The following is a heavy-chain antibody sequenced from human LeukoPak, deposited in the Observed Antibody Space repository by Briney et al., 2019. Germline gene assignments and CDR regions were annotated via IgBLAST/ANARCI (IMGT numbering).Heavy chain of an antibody. D-gene: IGHD3-22*01. V-gene: IGHV1-18*01. CDR2: ISAYNGNT. J-gene: IGHJ4*02. CDR3: ARDRYYCDSSGYQELDY. Sequence: ASVKVSCKASGYTFTSYGISWVRQAPGQGLEWMGWISAYNGNTNYAQKLQGRVTMTTDTSTSTAYMELRSLGSDDTAVYYCARDRYYCDSSGYQELDYWGQGTLVTVSS. CDR1: GYTFTSYG.